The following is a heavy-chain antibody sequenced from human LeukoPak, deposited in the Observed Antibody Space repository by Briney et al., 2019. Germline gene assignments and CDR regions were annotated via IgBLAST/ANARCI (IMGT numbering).Heavy chain of an antibody. V-gene: IGHV4-34*01. J-gene: IGHJ3*02. Sequence: PSETLSLTCAVYGGSFSGYYWSWIRQPPGKGLEWIGEINHSGSTNYNPSLKSRVTVSVDTSKNQFSLKLSSVTAADTAVYYCARGLTYYYDSSGYSDAFDIWGQGTMVTVSS. CDR2: INHSGST. CDR1: GGSFSGYY. CDR3: ARGLTYYYDSSGYSDAFDI. D-gene: IGHD3-22*01.